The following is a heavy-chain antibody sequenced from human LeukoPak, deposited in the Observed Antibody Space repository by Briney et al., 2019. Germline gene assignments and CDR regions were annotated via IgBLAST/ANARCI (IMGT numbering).Heavy chain of an antibody. CDR1: GFSLSPYW. D-gene: IGHD3-3*01. CDR2: ISTDGSST. CDR3: ATDRGWRTSGYYPYYFEY. V-gene: IGHV3-74*01. Sequence: GGSLRPSCAASGFSLSPYWMHWVRQAPGKGLVCISRISTDGSSTNYADSVKGRFTISRDNAKNTLYLQMNSLRADDTAVYYCATDRGWRTSGYYPYYFEYWGQGTLVTFSS. J-gene: IGHJ4*02.